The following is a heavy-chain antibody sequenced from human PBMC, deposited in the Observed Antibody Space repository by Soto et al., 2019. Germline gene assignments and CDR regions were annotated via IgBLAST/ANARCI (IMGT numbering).Heavy chain of an antibody. V-gene: IGHV4-61*01. CDR1: GGSVTSGNYY. D-gene: IGHD2-21*02. CDR3: ARGQVATPFVDY. J-gene: IGHJ4*02. CDR2: IYYSGST. Sequence: PSETLSLTCTVSGGSVTSGNYYWSWIRQPPGKGLEWIGHIYYSGSTNYNPSLKSRVTISVDASKNQFSLKLSSVTAADTAIYYCARGQVATPFVDYWGQGTLVTVSS.